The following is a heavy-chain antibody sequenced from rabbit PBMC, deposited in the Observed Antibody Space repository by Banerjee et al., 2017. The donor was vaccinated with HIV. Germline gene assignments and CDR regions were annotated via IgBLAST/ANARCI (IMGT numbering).Heavy chain of an antibody. CDR2: IYVDGRDIS. V-gene: IGHV1S40*01. CDR1: GLSFSSNA. CDR3: ARAAGYAGYGTGFEL. Sequence: QSLEESGGDLVKPGASLTLTCTASGLSFSSNAMCWVRQAPGKGLEWIACIYVDGRDISHYASWVNGRFTISSDNAQTTVFLQMTSLTAADTATYFCARAAGYAGYGTGFELWGQGTLVTVS. D-gene: IGHD7-1*01. J-gene: IGHJ3*01.